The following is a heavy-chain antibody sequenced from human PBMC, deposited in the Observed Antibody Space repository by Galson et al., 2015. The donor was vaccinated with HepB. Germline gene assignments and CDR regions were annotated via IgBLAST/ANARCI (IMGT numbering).Heavy chain of an antibody. CDR3: ASANDFWSGYRDAGTSRWFDS. J-gene: IGHJ5*01. D-gene: IGHD3-3*01. V-gene: IGHV1-69*06. CDR2: VIPIFAKA. CDR1: GDTFSSYA. Sequence: SVKVSCKASGDTFSSYAIGWVRQAPGQGLEWMGGVIPIFAKAKYALKFQGRVTITADKSTNTAFMELSSLRSEDTAVYYCASANDFWSGYRDAGTSRWFDSWGQGTLVTVSS.